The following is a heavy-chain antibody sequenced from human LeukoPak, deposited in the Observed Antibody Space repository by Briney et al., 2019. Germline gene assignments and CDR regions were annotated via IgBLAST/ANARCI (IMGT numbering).Heavy chain of an antibody. D-gene: IGHD1-1*01. Sequence: SETLTLTCAVYGGSFSGYYWSWIRQPPEKGLEWIGEINHSGSTTYNSSLKSRVTISLDTSKNQFSLKLSSVTAADTAVYYCARGRDDLDYWGQGTLVTVSS. CDR2: INHSGST. V-gene: IGHV4-34*01. CDR3: ARGRDDLDY. J-gene: IGHJ4*02. CDR1: GGSFSGYY.